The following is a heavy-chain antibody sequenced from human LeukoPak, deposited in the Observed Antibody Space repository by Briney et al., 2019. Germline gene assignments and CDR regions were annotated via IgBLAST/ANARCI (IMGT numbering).Heavy chain of an antibody. CDR2: INHSGTT. D-gene: IGHD6-19*01. CDR1: GGSFSGYY. V-gene: IGHV4-34*01. CDR3: ARDRSSGSGFDY. J-gene: IGHJ4*02. Sequence: SETLSLTCAVYGGSFSGYYWSWIRQPPGKGLGWIGEINHSGTTNYNPSLKSRVTISVDTSKNQFSLKLSSVTAADTAVYYCARDRSSGSGFDYWGQGTLVTVSS.